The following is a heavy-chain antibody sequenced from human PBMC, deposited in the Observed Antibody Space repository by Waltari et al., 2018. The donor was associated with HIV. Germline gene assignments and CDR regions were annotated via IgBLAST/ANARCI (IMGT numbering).Heavy chain of an antibody. J-gene: IGHJ5*02. Sequence: QVQLQESGPGLVKPSATLSLTCAVSGGSISTYNWWSWVRQPPGKGLEWIGEMYHSGSTNYNPSLKSRVTISVDKSKNQFSLKLSSVTAADTAVYYCAKVLTGDYGSSWFDPWGQGTLVTVSS. CDR3: AKVLTGDYGSSWFDP. CDR2: MYHSGST. CDR1: GGSISTYNW. D-gene: IGHD4-17*01. V-gene: IGHV4-4*02.